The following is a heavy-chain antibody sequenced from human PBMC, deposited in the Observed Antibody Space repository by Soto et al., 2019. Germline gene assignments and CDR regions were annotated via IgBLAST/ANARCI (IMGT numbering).Heavy chain of an antibody. CDR1: GGSISSSSYY. J-gene: IGHJ6*03. CDR3: ARLDTYSSSSDYYYYYMDV. CDR2: IYYSGST. V-gene: IGHV4-39*01. D-gene: IGHD6-6*01. Sequence: SETLSLTCTVSGGSISSSSYYWGWIRQPPGKGLEWIGSIYYSGSTYYNPSLKSRVTISVDTSKNQFSLKLSSVTAADTAVYYCARLDTYSSSSDYYYYYMDVWGKGTTVTVSS.